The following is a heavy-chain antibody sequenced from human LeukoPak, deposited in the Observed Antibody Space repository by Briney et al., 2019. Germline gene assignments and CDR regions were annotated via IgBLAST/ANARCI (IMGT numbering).Heavy chain of an antibody. V-gene: IGHV4-38-2*02. D-gene: IGHD3-10*01. CDR1: GYSISSGYY. CDR3: ARTVRGVIMVRNTWFDP. Sequence: ASETLSLTCTVSGYSISSGYYWGWIRQPPGKGLEWIGSIYHSGSTYYNPSLKSRVTISVDTSQTQFALKLSSVPAADTAVYYCARTVRGVIMVRNTWFDPWGQGTLVTVSS. CDR2: IYHSGST. J-gene: IGHJ5*02.